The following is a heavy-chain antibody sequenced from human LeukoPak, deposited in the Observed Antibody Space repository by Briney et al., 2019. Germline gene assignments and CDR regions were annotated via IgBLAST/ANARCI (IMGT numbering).Heavy chain of an antibody. V-gene: IGHV3-53*01. J-gene: IGHJ4*02. Sequence: GGSLRLSCARSGSTVTNNYMSWVRQAPGKGLEWVSTIYSGDTPYYADSVKGRFIISRDRSNNRLYLQMNSLRVEDTAVYYCARGGGAWFWGQGTLVTVSS. CDR3: ARGGGAWF. CDR2: IYSGDTP. CDR1: GSTVTNNY. D-gene: IGHD3-16*01.